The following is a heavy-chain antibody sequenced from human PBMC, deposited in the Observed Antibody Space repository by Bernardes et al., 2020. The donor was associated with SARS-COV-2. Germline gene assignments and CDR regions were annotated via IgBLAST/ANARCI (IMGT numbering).Heavy chain of an antibody. CDR2: INPNSGGA. CDR1: GHTFTAYY. D-gene: IGHD6-13*01. Sequence: ASVKVSCKAFGHTFTAYYIHWMRQAPRQGLEWMGWINPNSGGANYAQKFQGGVTMTRDTSISTAYMELNGLRSDDTAVYFCARSSRSSFNAFDMWGQGTMVTVSS. J-gene: IGHJ3*02. V-gene: IGHV1-2*02. CDR3: ARSSRSSFNAFDM.